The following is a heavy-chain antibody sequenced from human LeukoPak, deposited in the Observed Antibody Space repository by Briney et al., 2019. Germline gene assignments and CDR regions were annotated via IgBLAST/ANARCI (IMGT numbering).Heavy chain of an antibody. CDR1: GGSFSGYY. CDR3: ARELPRQWLRFGTFDY. J-gene: IGHJ4*02. CDR2: INHSGST. D-gene: IGHD5-12*01. V-gene: IGHV4-34*01. Sequence: SETLSLTCAVYGGSFSGYYWSWIRQPPGEGLEWIGEINHSGSTNYNPSLKSRVTISVDTSKNQFSLKLSSVTAADTAVYYCARELPRQWLRFGTFDYWGQGTLVTVSS.